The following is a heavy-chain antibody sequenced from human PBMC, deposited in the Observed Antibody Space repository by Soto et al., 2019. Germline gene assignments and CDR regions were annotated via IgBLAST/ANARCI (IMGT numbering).Heavy chain of an antibody. CDR2: IYYSGST. CDR3: ARENNVLPGGYFDY. CDR1: GGSIRSYY. Sequence: SETLSLTCTVSGGSIRSYYCSWIRQPPGKGLEWIGYIYYSGSTYYNPSLKSRVTISVDRSKNQFSLKLSSVTAADTAVYYCARENNVLPGGYFDYWGQGTLVTVSS. J-gene: IGHJ4*02. V-gene: IGHV4-59*12. D-gene: IGHD3-10*01.